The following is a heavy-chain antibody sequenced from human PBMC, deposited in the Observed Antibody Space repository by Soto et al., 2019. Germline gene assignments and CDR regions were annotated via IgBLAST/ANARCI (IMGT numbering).Heavy chain of an antibody. CDR2: IIPIFGTA. D-gene: IGHD1-7*01. Sequence: QVQLVQSGAEVKKPGSSVKVSCKASGGTFSSYAISWVRQAPGQGLEWMGGIIPIFGTANYAQNFPGRVTITADESTRTAYMELSSLRSEDTAVYYCARQEGTTGGYYYYGMDVWGQGTTVTVSS. J-gene: IGHJ6*02. CDR1: GGTFSSYA. V-gene: IGHV1-69*01. CDR3: ARQEGTTGGYYYYGMDV.